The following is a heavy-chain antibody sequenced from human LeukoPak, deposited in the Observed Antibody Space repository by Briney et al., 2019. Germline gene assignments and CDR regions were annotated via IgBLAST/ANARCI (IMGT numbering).Heavy chain of an antibody. J-gene: IGHJ5*02. CDR1: GNYW. D-gene: IGHD2-2*02. V-gene: IGHV3-74*01. CDR2: INSDGSWT. CDR3: AKASVAIPQYCNS. Sequence: PGGSLRLSCAASGNYWMHWVRQAPGKGLVWVSHINSDGSWTSYADSVKGRFTISKDNSKDTLFLQLNSLTAADTAMYFCAKASVAIPQYCNSWGQGTLVTVSS.